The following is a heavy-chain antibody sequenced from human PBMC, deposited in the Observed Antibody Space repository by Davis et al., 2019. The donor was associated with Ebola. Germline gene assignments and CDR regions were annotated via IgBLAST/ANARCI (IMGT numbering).Heavy chain of an antibody. CDR2: IRQDGSEQ. V-gene: IGHV3-7*01. J-gene: IGHJ6*02. D-gene: IGHD2-15*01. CDR3: ARGSPWPYYYYGMDV. Sequence: PGGSLRLSCAASGFPFSYYWMSWVRQAPGKGLEWVANIRQDGSEQYYVDSVKGRFTISRDNAKNSLYLQMNSLRDEDTAVYYCARGSPWPYYYYGMDVWGQGTTVTVSS. CDR1: GFPFSYYW.